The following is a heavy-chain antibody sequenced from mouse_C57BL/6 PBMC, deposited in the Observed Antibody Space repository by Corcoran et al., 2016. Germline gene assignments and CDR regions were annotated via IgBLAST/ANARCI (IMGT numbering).Heavy chain of an antibody. J-gene: IGHJ3*01. D-gene: IGHD2-2*01. CDR1: GYTFTSYG. CDR2: INPYNGGT. Sequence: VQLQQSGAELARPGASVKLSCKASGYTFTSYGISWVKQRTGQSLEWIGVINPYNGGTSYNQKFKGKATLTVDKSSSTDYMELNSLTSEDSAVYYCARNGWAYWGQGTLVTVSA. CDR3: ARNGWAY. V-gene: IGHV1-19*01.